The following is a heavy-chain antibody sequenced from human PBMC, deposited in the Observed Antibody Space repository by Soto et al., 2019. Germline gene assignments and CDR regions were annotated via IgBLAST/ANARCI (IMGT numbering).Heavy chain of an antibody. CDR2: IYHSGST. CDR3: AGAGLTLSPHVYYYYGMDV. J-gene: IGHJ6*02. Sequence: SETQSLTYAVSGGSISSGGDSWSWIRQPPGKGLEWIGYIYHSGSTYYNPSLKSRVTISVDRSKNQFSLKLSSVTAADTAVYYCAGAGLTLSPHVYYYYGMDVWGQGTTVTVSS. V-gene: IGHV4-30-2*01. CDR1: GGSISSGGDS.